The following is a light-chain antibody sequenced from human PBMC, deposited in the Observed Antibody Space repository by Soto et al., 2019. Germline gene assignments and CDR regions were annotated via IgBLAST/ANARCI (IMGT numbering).Light chain of an antibody. CDR3: CSRL. CDR2: GNN. Sequence: QSVLTQPPSVSGAPGQTITISCTGSSSNIGAGYDVHWYQQLPGRAPKLLIYGNNNRPSGVPDRFSGSKSGTSVSLAITGXXAXXXADYYCCSRLFGGGTKLTVL. V-gene: IGLV1-40*01. CDR1: SSNIGAGYD. J-gene: IGLJ2*01.